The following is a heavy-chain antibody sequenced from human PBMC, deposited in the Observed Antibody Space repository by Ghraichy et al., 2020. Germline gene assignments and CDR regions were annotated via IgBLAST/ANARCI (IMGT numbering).Heavy chain of an antibody. Sequence: SETLSLTCAVSGGSISSSNWWSWVRQPPGKGLEWIGEIYHSGSTNYNPSLKSRVTISVDKSKNQFSLKLSSVTAADTAVYYCAGDVGYCSSTSCHMGGAFDIWGQGTMVTVSS. CDR1: GGSISSSNW. D-gene: IGHD2-2*02. CDR3: AGDVGYCSSTSCHMGGAFDI. V-gene: IGHV4-4*02. J-gene: IGHJ3*02. CDR2: IYHSGST.